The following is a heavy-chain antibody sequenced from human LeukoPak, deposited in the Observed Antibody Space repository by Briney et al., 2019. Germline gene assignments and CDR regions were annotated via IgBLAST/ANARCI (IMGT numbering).Heavy chain of an antibody. V-gene: IGHV3-48*03. CDR2: ISSSGSTI. Sequence: PGGSLRLSCAASGFTFSSYEMNWVRQAPGKGLEWISYISSSGSTIYYADSVKGRFTISRDNSKSTLYLQMNTLRAEDTAVYYCAKSPYGLGTYAIAGDYWGRGTLVTVSS. D-gene: IGHD3-10*01. CDR3: AKSPYGLGTYAIAGDY. J-gene: IGHJ4*02. CDR1: GFTFSSYE.